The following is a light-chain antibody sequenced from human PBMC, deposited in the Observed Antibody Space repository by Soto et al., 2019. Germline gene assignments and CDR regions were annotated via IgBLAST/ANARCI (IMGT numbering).Light chain of an antibody. CDR3: QQYGNSPPT. CDR2: GAS. CDR1: QTVISDS. J-gene: IGKJ1*01. Sequence: IVLTQSPGPLSVSPGERVTLSCRASQTVISDSLAWYQQKPGQAPRLLISGASSRATGIPDRFSGSGSGTGFTLTINRLEPEDFAVYYCQQYGNSPPTFGQGTKV. V-gene: IGKV3-20*01.